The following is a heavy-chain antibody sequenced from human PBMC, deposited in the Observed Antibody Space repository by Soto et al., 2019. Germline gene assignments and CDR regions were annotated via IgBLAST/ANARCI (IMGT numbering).Heavy chain of an antibody. D-gene: IGHD3-3*01. J-gene: IGHJ4*02. CDR2: MNTNTGNT. CDR3: ARVVRFFGGHAGY. Sequence: QVLLVQSGADVKKPGASVKVSCKTSGYTFTEFDINWVRQAPGQGLEWMGWMNTNTGNTGYAQKFQGKVTMTRDTSTSTASMELRRLRSEDTAVYYCARVVRFFGGHAGYWGQGTLVTVSS. V-gene: IGHV1-8*01. CDR1: GYTFTEFD.